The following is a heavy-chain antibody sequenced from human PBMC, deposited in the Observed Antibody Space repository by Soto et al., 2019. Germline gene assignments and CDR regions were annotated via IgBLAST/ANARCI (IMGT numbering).Heavy chain of an antibody. Sequence: PXGTLSLTCAVYGGSFSGYYWSWIRQPPGKGLEWIGEINHSGSTNYNPSLKSRVTISVDTSKNQFSLKLSSVAAADTAVYYCARERGSSSWRYYYYGMDVWGQGTTVTVSS. CDR2: INHSGST. CDR3: ARERGSSSWRYYYYGMDV. CDR1: GGSFSGYY. V-gene: IGHV4-34*01. D-gene: IGHD6-13*01. J-gene: IGHJ6*02.